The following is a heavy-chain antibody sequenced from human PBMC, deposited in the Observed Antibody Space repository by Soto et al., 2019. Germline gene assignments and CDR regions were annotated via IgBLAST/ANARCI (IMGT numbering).Heavy chain of an antibody. J-gene: IGHJ4*02. Sequence: GALRLSCATSGFSFSLNTMSWVRQPPGRRLEWISSISYGSTYKNYADSVKGRFTVSRDNGRSSLYLEMNNLRAEDTAVYYCARGPPLSLRVVVGVDDFWGQGTLVTVPS. CDR3: ARGPPLSLRVVVGVDDF. CDR1: GFSFSLNT. CDR2: ISYGSTYK. V-gene: IGHV3-21*01. D-gene: IGHD3-22*01.